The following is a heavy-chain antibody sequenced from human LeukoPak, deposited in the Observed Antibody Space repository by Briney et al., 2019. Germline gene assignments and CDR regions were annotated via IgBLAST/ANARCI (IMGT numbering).Heavy chain of an antibody. CDR2: ISWNSGSI. CDR3: AKSVDSSGYYSGFDY. J-gene: IGHJ4*02. V-gene: IGHV3-9*01. CDR1: GFTFDDYA. D-gene: IGHD3-22*01. Sequence: PGGSLRLSCAASGFTFDDYAMHWVRQAPGKGLEWVSGISWNSGSIGYADSVKGRFTISRDNAKNSLYLQMNSLRAEDTALYYCAKSVDSSGYYSGFDYWGQGTLVTVSS.